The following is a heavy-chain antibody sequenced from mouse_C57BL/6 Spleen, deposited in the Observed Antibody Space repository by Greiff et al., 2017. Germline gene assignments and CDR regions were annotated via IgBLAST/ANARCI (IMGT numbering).Heavy chain of an antibody. D-gene: IGHD1-1*01. J-gene: IGHJ2*01. Sequence: QVQLKQSGAELVRPGTSVKVSCKASGYAFTNYLIEWVKQRPGQGLEWIGVINPGSGGTNYNEKFKGKATLTADKSSSTAYMQLSSLTSEDSAVYFCARRITTVVAFDYWGQGTTLTVSS. CDR2: INPGSGGT. CDR1: GYAFTNYL. CDR3: ARRITTVVAFDY. V-gene: IGHV1-54*01.